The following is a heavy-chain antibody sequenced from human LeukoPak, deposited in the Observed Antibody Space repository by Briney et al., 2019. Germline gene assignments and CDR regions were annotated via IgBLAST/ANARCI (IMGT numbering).Heavy chain of an antibody. J-gene: IGHJ5*02. CDR2: IYYSGST. CDR3: ARDRPEGSGWYQGWFDP. V-gene: IGHV4-39*02. D-gene: IGHD6-19*01. CDR1: GGSISSSSYY. Sequence: SETLSLTCTVSGGSISSSSYYWGWIRQPPGKGLEWIGSIYYSGSTYYNPSLKSRVTISVDTSKNQFSLKLSSVTAADTAVYYCARDRPEGSGWYQGWFDPWGQGTLVTVSS.